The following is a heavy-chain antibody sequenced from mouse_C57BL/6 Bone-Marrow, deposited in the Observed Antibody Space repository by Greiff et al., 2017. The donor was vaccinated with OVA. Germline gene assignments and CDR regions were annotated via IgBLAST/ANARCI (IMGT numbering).Heavy chain of an antibody. J-gene: IGHJ4*01. Sequence: EVKVVESGGGLVQPGGSLSLSCAASGFTFTDYYMSWVRQPPGQALEWLGFIRNKANGYTTEYSASVKGRFTISRDNSQSILYLQMNAMRAEDSATYYCARYSNYLYYYAMDYWGQGTSVTVSS. CDR2: IRNKANGYTT. V-gene: IGHV7-3*01. CDR1: GFTFTDYY. CDR3: ARYSNYLYYYAMDY. D-gene: IGHD2-1*01.